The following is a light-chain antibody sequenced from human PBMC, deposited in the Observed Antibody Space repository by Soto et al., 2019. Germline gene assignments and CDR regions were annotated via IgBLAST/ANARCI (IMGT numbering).Light chain of an antibody. Sequence: EIVLTQSPGTLSLSPGERATLSCRASQSVSSSYLVWYQQKRGQAPRLLITGASSRATGIPDRFSGSGSGTDFTLTISVLEPEDVALYYGQFHTNSPHIYPFGQGTRLEIK. CDR3: QFHTNSPHIYP. J-gene: IGKJ2*01. CDR2: GAS. CDR1: QSVSSSY. V-gene: IGKV3-20*01.